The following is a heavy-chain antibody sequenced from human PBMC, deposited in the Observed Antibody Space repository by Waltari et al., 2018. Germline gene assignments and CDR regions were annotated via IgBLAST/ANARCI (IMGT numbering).Heavy chain of an antibody. CDR2: IYYSGST. CDR3: ARRQGGYYDSSGYVGGGAFDI. D-gene: IGHD3-22*01. V-gene: IGHV4-59*01. J-gene: IGHJ3*02. CDR1: GGSIRSYY. Sequence: QVQLQESGPGLVKPSETLSLTCTGSGGSIRSYYWSLIRQTTGTGLEWIGYIYYSGSTNYNPSLKSRVTISVDTSKNQFSLKLSSVTAADTAVYYCARRQGGYYDSSGYVGGGAFDIWGQGTMVTVSS.